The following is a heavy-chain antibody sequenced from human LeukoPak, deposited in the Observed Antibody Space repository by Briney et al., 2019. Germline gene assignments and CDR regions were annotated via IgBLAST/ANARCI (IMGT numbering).Heavy chain of an antibody. CDR2: IYTSGST. CDR1: GGSISSYY. V-gene: IGHV4-4*07. J-gene: IGHJ6*03. CDR3: ATDPAEGYYYYMDV. D-gene: IGHD2-2*01. Sequence: SETLSLTCTVSGGSISSYYWSWIRQPAGKGLEWIGRIYTSGSTNYNPSLKSRVTMSVDTSKNQFSLKLSSVTAADTAVYYCATDPAEGYYYYMDVWGKGTTVTVSS.